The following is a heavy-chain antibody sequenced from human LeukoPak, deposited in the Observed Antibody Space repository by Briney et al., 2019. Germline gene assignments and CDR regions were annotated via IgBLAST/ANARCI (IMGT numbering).Heavy chain of an antibody. Sequence: SETLSLTCAVYGGSFSGYYWSWIHQPPGKGLEWIAEINHSGSTNYNPSLKSRVTISVDTSKNQFSLKLSSVTAADTAVYYCASLTMVRGGWFDPWGQGTLVTVSS. J-gene: IGHJ5*02. CDR3: ASLTMVRGGWFDP. CDR1: GGSFSGYY. D-gene: IGHD3-10*01. V-gene: IGHV4-34*01. CDR2: INHSGST.